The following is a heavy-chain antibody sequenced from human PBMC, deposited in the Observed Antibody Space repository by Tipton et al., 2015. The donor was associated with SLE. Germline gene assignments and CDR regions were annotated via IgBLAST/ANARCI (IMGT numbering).Heavy chain of an antibody. V-gene: IGHV3-20*04. CDR2: INWNGGST. CDR3: ARGGYSNSWYVRYFDY. Sequence: SLRLPCAASGFTFSSYSMNWVRQAPGKGLEWVSGINWNGGSTGYADSVKGRFTISRDNAKNSLYLQMNSLRAEDTAVYYCARGGYSNSWYVRYFDYWGQGALVTVSS. D-gene: IGHD6-13*01. J-gene: IGHJ4*02. CDR1: GFTFSSYS.